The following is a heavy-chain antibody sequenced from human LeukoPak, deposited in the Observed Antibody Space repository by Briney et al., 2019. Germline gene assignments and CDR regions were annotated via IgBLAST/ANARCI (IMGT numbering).Heavy chain of an antibody. J-gene: IGHJ4*02. D-gene: IGHD6-19*01. V-gene: IGHV4-34*01. CDR2: INHSGST. Sequence: SETLSLTCAVYGGSFSGYYWSWIRQPPGKGLEWIGEINHSGSTNYNPSLKSRVTISVDTSKNQFSLKLNSVTAADTAVYYCARHHIAVAGPGSYYFDFWGQGTLVTVSS. CDR3: ARHHIAVAGPGSYYFDF. CDR1: GGSFSGYY.